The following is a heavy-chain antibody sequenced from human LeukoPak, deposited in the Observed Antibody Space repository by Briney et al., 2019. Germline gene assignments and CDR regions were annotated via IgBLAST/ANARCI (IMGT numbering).Heavy chain of an antibody. CDR3: ARDPRWAAAATNY. CDR1: GFTVSSNY. CDR2: IYSGGST. Sequence: GSLRLSCAASGFTVSSNYMSWVRQAPGKGLEWVSVIYSGGSTYYADSVKGRFTISRDNSKSTLYLQMNSLRAEDTAVYYCARDPRWAAAATNYWGQGTLVTVSS. D-gene: IGHD6-13*01. J-gene: IGHJ4*02. V-gene: IGHV3-66*01.